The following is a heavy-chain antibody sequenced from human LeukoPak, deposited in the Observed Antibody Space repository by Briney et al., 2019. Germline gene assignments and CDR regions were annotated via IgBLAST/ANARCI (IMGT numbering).Heavy chain of an antibody. Sequence: PSETLSLTCTVSGNSISSGDYYWSWIRQPAVKGLEWIGRISSSGSTNYNPSLKSRVTISVDTSKNQFSLKLSSVTAADTAVYFCARAVDGYNYRVFDYWGQGTLVTVSS. J-gene: IGHJ4*02. CDR2: ISSSGST. V-gene: IGHV4-61*02. CDR3: ARAVDGYNYRVFDY. D-gene: IGHD5-24*01. CDR1: GNSISSGDYY.